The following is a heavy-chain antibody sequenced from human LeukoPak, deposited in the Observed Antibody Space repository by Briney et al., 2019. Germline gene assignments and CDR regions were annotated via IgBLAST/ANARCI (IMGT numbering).Heavy chain of an antibody. CDR1: GFTFSSYS. V-gene: IGHV3-21*01. J-gene: IGHJ6*03. CDR3: AREGDPPGFYYYHHLDV. CDR2: ISSSSSYI. Sequence: GGSLRLSCAASGFTFSSYSMNWVRQAPGKGLEWVSSISSSSSYIYYADSVKGRFTISRDNAKNSVYLQMNRLRAEDTAVYFCAREGDPPGFYYYHHLDVWGKGTTVTVSS. D-gene: IGHD3-16*01.